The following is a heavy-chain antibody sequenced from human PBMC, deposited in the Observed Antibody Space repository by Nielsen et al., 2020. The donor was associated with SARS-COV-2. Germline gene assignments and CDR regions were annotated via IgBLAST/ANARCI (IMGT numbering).Heavy chain of an antibody. CDR1: GGSISSGDYY. Sequence: SETLSLTCTVSGGSISSGDYYWSWIRQPPGKGLEWIGYIYYSGSTYYNPSLKSRVTISVDTSKNQFSLKLSSVTAADTAVYYCARAGSGQDGGNDFDYWGQGTLVTVSS. CDR3: ARAGSGQDGGNDFDY. V-gene: IGHV4-30-4*01. D-gene: IGHD4-23*01. J-gene: IGHJ4*02. CDR2: IYYSGST.